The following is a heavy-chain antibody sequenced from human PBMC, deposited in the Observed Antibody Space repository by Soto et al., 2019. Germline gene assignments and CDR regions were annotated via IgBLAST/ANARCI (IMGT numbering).Heavy chain of an antibody. V-gene: IGHV4-34*01. CDR2: INHSGST. Sequence: PSETLSLTCAVYGGSFSGYYWSWIRQPPGKGLEWIGEINHSGSTNYNPSLKSRVTISVDTSKNQFSLKLSSVSAADTAVYYCATTTGHCSSTSCSLWDYWGQGTLVTVSS. J-gene: IGHJ4*02. CDR3: ATTTGHCSSTSCSLWDY. CDR1: GGSFSGYY. D-gene: IGHD2-2*01.